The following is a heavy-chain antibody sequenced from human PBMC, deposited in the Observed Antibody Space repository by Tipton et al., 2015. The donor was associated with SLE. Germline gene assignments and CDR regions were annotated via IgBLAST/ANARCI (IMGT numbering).Heavy chain of an antibody. D-gene: IGHD3-10*01. CDR1: GGSLSSYY. V-gene: IGHV4-59*01. J-gene: IGHJ3*01. CDR3: ARHLGVIVAFEV. CDR2: FYFSGSS. Sequence: LRLSCTVSGGSLSSYYWSWIRQSPGKGLEWIGFFYFSGSSQYNPSLKSRVAISADTSNNQFSLELRSVTAADTAVHYCARHLGVIVAFEVWGQGTVLTVSS.